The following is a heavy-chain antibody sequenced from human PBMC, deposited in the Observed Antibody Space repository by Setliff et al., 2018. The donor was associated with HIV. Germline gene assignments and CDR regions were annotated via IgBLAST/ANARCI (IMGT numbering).Heavy chain of an antibody. J-gene: IGHJ4*02. CDR3: ARVRGSSGWYVLDY. CDR2: IYHSGST. Sequence: PSETLSLTCAVSGYSISSGYSWGWIRQPPGKGLEWIGTIYHSGSTYYNPSLKSRLTISVDTSKNQFSLKLNSVTAADTAVYYCARVRGSSGWYVLDYWGQGTLVTVSS. V-gene: IGHV4-38-2*01. CDR1: GYSISSGYS. D-gene: IGHD6-19*01.